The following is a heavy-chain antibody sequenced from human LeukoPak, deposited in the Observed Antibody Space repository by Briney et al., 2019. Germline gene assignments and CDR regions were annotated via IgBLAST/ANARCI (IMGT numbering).Heavy chain of an antibody. CDR2: ISSSSSYI. V-gene: IGHV3-21*01. J-gene: IGHJ4*02. Sequence: RPGGSLRLSCAASGFTFSSYWMHWVRQAPGKGLEWVSSISSSSSYIYYADSVKGRFTISRDNAKNSLYLQMNSLRAEDTAVYYCASSYYYGSGSTRLGYWGQGTLVTVSS. CDR1: GFTFSSYW. CDR3: ASSYYYGSGSTRLGY. D-gene: IGHD3-10*01.